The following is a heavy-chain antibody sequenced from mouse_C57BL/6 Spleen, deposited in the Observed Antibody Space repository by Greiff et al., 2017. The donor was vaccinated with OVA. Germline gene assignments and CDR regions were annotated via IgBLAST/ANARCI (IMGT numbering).Heavy chain of an antibody. D-gene: IGHD1-1*01. J-gene: IGHJ1*03. V-gene: IGHV1-74*01. CDR1: GYTFTSYW. CDR3: AKGAPITTVVDWYFDV. Sequence: VQLQQPGAELVKPGASVKVSCKASGYTFTSYWMHWVKQRPGQGLEWIGRIHPSDSDTNYNQKFKGKATLTVDKSSSTAYMQLSSLTSEDSAVYYCAKGAPITTVVDWYFDVWGTGTTVTVSS. CDR2: IHPSDSDT.